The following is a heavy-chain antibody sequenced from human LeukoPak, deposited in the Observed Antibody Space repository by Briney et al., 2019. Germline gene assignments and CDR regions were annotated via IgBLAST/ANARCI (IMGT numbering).Heavy chain of an antibody. Sequence: GGSLRLSCAASGFTVSSNYMSWVRQAPGKGLEWVSVIYSGGSTYYADSVKGRFTISRDNSKNTLYLQMNSLRAEDTAVYYCARDNYYDSSGYYGFDPWGQGTLVTVSS. J-gene: IGHJ5*02. CDR2: IYSGGST. V-gene: IGHV3-66*01. D-gene: IGHD3-22*01. CDR1: GFTVSSNY. CDR3: ARDNYYDSSGYYGFDP.